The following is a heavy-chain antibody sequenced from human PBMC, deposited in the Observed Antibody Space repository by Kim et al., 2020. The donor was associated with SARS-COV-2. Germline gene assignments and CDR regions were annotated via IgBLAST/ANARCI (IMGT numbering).Heavy chain of an antibody. D-gene: IGHD2-15*01. Sequence: GGSLRLSCAASGFTFDDYAMHWVRQAPGKGLEWVSGISWNSGSIGYADSVKGRFTISRDNAKNSLYLQMNSLRAEDTALYYCAKDNGNLGGMDVWGQGTT. V-gene: IGHV3-9*01. CDR2: ISWNSGSI. CDR3: AKDNGNLGGMDV. J-gene: IGHJ6*02. CDR1: GFTFDDYA.